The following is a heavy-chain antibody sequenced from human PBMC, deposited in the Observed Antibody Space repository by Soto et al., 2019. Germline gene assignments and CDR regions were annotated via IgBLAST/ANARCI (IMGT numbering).Heavy chain of an antibody. CDR3: ARGGTFAYDTSGYSVY. V-gene: IGHV1-2*02. D-gene: IGHD3-22*01. CDR1: GYTFSAYY. J-gene: IGHJ4*02. CDR2: INPKSGGT. Sequence: ASVEVSCRTSGYTFSAYYMHWVRQAPGQGLEWMGWINPKSGGTLYAQKFQGRVTMTRDTSISTAYMELSRLRSDDTAVYYCARGGTFAYDTSGYSVYWGQGTLATV.